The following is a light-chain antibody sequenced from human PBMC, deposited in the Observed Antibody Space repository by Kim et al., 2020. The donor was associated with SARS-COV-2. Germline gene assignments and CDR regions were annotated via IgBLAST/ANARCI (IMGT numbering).Light chain of an antibody. CDR3: QQSYSTLWT. V-gene: IGKV1-39*01. J-gene: IGKJ1*01. CDR2: AAS. Sequence: SLSASVGDRVTITCRGISSYLNWYQQKPGKAPKLLIYAASSLQSGGPSRFSGSGSGTDFTLTISSLQPEDFATYYCQQSYSTLWTFGQGTKVDIK. CDR1: ISSY.